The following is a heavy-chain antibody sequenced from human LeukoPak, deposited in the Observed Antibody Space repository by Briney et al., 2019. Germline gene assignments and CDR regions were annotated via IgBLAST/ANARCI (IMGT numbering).Heavy chain of an antibody. J-gene: IGHJ6*03. CDR3: ARDPYSGNYGAYYYYYMDV. D-gene: IGHD1-26*01. CDR2: ISSSSSYI. V-gene: IGHV3-21*06. Sequence: PGGSLRLSCAASRFTFSSYSMNWVRQAPGKGLEWVSSISSSSSYIYYADSVKGRFTISRDNAKNSLYLQIDSLRVEDTAEYYCARDPYSGNYGAYYYYYMDVWGKGTTVTVSS. CDR1: RFTFSSYS.